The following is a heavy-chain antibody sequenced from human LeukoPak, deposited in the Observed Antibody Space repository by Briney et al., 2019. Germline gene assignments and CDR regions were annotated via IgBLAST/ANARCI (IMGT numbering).Heavy chain of an antibody. V-gene: IGHV3-30*18. J-gene: IGHJ4*02. D-gene: IGHD3-16*01. CDR3: AKPWGVNYFDY. Sequence: PGGSLRLSCAASGFTFSSYGMHWVRQAPGKGLEWVAVISYDGSNKYYADSVKGRFTISRDNSKNTLYLQMNSLRAEDTAVYYCAKPWGVNYFDYWGQGTLVTVSS. CDR2: ISYDGSNK. CDR1: GFTFSSYG.